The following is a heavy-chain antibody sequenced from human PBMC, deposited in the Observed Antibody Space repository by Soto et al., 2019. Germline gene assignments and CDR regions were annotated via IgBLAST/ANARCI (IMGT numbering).Heavy chain of an antibody. Sequence: QITLKESGPTLVKPTQTLTLTCTFSGFSLRTRGVAVGWFRQPPGKALEWLALIYWDEDKWYSPSLKSRLTIADDTSKNPVVLTMTNVDPVDTATYYCAHRPRGYAYDFDYWGQGILVTVSS. V-gene: IGHV2-5*02. CDR2: IYWDEDK. J-gene: IGHJ4*02. D-gene: IGHD5-12*01. CDR3: AHRPRGYAYDFDY. CDR1: GFSLRTRGVA.